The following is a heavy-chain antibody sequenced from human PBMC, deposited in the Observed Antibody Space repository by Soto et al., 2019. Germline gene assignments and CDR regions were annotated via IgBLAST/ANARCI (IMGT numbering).Heavy chain of an antibody. Sequence: QVQLQESGPGLVKPSETLSLTCTVSGGSISSYYWSWIRQPAGKGLEWIGRIYTSGSTNYNPSLKSRVTMSVDTSKNQFSLKLSSVTAADTAVYYCARDLPDNWKNLGEWFDPWGQGTLVTVSS. CDR3: ARDLPDNWKNLGEWFDP. CDR2: IYTSGST. V-gene: IGHV4-4*07. D-gene: IGHD1-20*01. J-gene: IGHJ5*02. CDR1: GGSISSYY.